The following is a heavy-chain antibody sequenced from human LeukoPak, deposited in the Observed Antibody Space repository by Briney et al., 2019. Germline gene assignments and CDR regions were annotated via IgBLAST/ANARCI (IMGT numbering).Heavy chain of an antibody. V-gene: IGHV3-9*01. J-gene: IGHJ4*02. D-gene: IGHD6-19*01. CDR1: GFTFDDYA. Sequence: GGSLRLSCAASGFTFDDYAMDWVRQAPGKGLEWVSGISWNSGSIGYADSVKGRFTISRDNAKNSLYLQMNSLRAEDTALYYCAKDLAVAGTVDYWGQGTLVTVSS. CDR2: ISWNSGSI. CDR3: AKDLAVAGTVDY.